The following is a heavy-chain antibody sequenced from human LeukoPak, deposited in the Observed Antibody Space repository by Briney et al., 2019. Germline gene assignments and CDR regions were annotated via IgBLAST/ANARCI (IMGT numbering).Heavy chain of an antibody. Sequence: PGGSLRLSCAASGFTFSSYWMHWVRQAPGKGLVWVSHINSDGSSTNYADSVKGRFTISRDNAKNTLYLQMNSLRAEDTAVYYCARTGIAARPTVWFDPWAREPWSPSPQ. CDR3: ARTGIAARPTVWFDP. CDR2: INSDGSST. D-gene: IGHD6-6*01. J-gene: IGHJ5*02. V-gene: IGHV3-74*01. CDR1: GFTFSSYW.